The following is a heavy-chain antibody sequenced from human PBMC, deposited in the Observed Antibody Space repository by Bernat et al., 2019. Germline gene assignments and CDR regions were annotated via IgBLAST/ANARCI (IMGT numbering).Heavy chain of an antibody. J-gene: IGHJ4*02. V-gene: IGHV3-23*01. CDR3: EKGNGYRSGTHIEY. CDR1: GFTFSSYA. D-gene: IGHD6-25*01. Sequence: EVQLLESGGGLVQPGGSLRLSCAASGFTFSSYAMTWVRHAPWKGLEWVSAIGGCGDITYYADYVKGRFTLSRDNSKNTLYLQMNSMRDEETDMYYCEKGNGYRSGTHIEYWGQGTLVNVS. CDR2: IGGCGDIT.